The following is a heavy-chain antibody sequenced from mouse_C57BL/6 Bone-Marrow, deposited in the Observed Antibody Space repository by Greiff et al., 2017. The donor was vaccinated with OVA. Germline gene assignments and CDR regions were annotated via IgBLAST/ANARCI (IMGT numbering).Heavy chain of an antibody. Sequence: QVQLQQPGAELVKPGASVKLSCKASGYTFTSYWMQWVKQRPGQGLEWIGEIDPSDSYTNYNQKFKGKATLTVDTSSSTAYMQLSSLTSEDSAVYYCASRWLAYWGQGTLVTVSA. CDR2: IDPSDSYT. V-gene: IGHV1-50*01. J-gene: IGHJ3*01. CDR3: ASRWLAY. CDR1: GYTFTSYW.